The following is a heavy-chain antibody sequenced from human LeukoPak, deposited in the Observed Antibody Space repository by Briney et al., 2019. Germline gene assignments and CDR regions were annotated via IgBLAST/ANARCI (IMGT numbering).Heavy chain of an antibody. CDR3: ARHGSSWKTFDY. D-gene: IGHD6-13*01. V-gene: IGHV4-39*01. CDR1: GGSISSSSYY. J-gene: IGHJ4*02. CDR2: IYYSGST. Sequence: PSETLSLTCTVSGGSISSSSYYWGWIRRPPGKGLEWIGSIYYSGSTYYDPSLKSRVTISVDTSKNQFSLKLSSVTAADTAVYYCARHGSSWKTFDYWGQGTLVTVSS.